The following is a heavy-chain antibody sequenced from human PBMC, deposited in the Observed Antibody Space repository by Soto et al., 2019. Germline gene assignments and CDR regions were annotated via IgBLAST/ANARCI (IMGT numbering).Heavy chain of an antibody. CDR3: SRRAPEGFDP. V-gene: IGHV4-39*01. CDR2: INYSGST. J-gene: IGHJ5*02. CDR1: GGSLGSSAYY. Sequence: PSETLSLTCVVSGGSLGSSAYYWVWIRQAPGKGLEWIGSINYSGSTYYNPSLKSRVTISVDTSRNQFSLKLSSVTAADTALYYCSRRAPEGFDPWGQGTLVTVSS.